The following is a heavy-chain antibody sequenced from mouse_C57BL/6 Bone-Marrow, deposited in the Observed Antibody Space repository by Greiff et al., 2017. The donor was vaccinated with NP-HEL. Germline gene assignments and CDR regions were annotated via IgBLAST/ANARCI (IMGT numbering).Heavy chain of an antibody. J-gene: IGHJ4*01. CDR2: IYPGNGDT. Sequence: VQLQQSDAELVKPGASVKISCKVSGYTFTDHTIHWMKQTPRQGLEWIGAIYPGNGDTSYNQKFKGKATLTVDKSSSTAYMQLSSLTSEDSAVYFCARERTTVVARAMDYWGQGTSVTVSS. CDR1: GYTFTDHT. CDR3: ARERTTVVARAMDY. D-gene: IGHD1-1*01. V-gene: IGHV1-78*01.